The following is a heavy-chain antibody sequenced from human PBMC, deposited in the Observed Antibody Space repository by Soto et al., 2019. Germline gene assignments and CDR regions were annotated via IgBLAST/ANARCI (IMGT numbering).Heavy chain of an antibody. CDR3: ARFTRGAAVFDP. D-gene: IGHD6-13*01. CDR2: IYHSGST. V-gene: IGHV4-30-2*01. CDR1: GGSISSGGCS. Sequence: SETLSLTCAVSGGSISSGGCSLSWIRQPPGKGLEWIGYIYHSGSTYYNPSLKSRVTISVDRSKNQFSLKLSSVTAADTAVYYCARFTRGAAVFDPWGQGTLVTVSS. J-gene: IGHJ5*02.